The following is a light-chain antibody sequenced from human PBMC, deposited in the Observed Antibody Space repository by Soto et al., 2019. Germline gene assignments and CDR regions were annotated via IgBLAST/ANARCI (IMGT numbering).Light chain of an antibody. CDR2: GAS. V-gene: IGKV3-15*01. CDR1: QTVLSN. CDR3: QQYNNWPIT. Sequence: EIVLTHSQATLSVSPLEGANLXERASQTVLSNLAWYQQKPGQAPRLLVYGASTRATGIPARFSGSGSGTEFTLTISSLQSEDFAVYYCQQYNNWPITFGQGTRLEIK. J-gene: IGKJ5*01.